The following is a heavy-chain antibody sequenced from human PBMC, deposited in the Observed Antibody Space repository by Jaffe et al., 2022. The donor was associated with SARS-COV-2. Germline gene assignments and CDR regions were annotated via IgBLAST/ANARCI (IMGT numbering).Heavy chain of an antibody. CDR2: ISGSGGST. J-gene: IGHJ5*02. CDR3: AKPGPHYYDSSPQGFDP. Sequence: EVQLLESGGGLVQPGGSLRLSCAASGFTFSSYAMSWVRQAPGKGLEWVSAISGSGGSTYYADSVKGRFTISRDNSKNTLYLQMNSLRAEDTAVYYCAKPGPHYYDSSPQGFDPWGQGTLVTVSS. D-gene: IGHD3-22*01. V-gene: IGHV3-23*01. CDR1: GFTFSSYA.